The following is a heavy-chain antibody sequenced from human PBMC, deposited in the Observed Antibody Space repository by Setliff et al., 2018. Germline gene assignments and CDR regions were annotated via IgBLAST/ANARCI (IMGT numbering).Heavy chain of an antibody. V-gene: IGHV5-51*01. Sequence: PGESLKISCKGFGYSFTSHWIGWVRQMPGKGLEWMGIIYPGDSDTRYSPSFQGQVTISADKSITTAYLQWSSLKASDTAMYYCARVGTAGGYYFGFWGQGALVTVSS. CDR3: ARVGTAGGYYFGF. J-gene: IGHJ4*02. CDR2: IYPGDSDT. CDR1: GYSFTSHW. D-gene: IGHD2-15*01.